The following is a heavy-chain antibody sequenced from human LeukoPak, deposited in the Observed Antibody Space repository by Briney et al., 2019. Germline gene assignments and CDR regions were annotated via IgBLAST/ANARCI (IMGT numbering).Heavy chain of an antibody. D-gene: IGHD2-2*01. CDR1: GGSFSGYY. CDR2: INHSGST. V-gene: IGHV4-34*01. Sequence: SETLSLTCAVYGGSFSGYYWSWIRQPPGKGLEWIGEINHSGSTNYNPSLKSRVTISVDTSKNQFSLKLSSVTAADTAVYYCARGLADIVVVPAALPSSAYYFDYWGQGTLVTVSS. J-gene: IGHJ4*02. CDR3: ARGLADIVVVPAALPSSAYYFDY.